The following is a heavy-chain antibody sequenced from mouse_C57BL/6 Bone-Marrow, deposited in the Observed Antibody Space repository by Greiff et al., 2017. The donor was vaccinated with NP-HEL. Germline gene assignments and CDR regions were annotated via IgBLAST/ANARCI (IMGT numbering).Heavy chain of an antibody. CDR2: IHPNSGST. CDR3: ARRRLWIMDF. Sequence: QVQLQQPGAELVKPGASVKLSCKASGYTFTSYWMHWVKQRPGQGLEWIGMIHPNSGSTNYNQKFKSKATLTVDKSSSTAYMQLSSLTSEDSAVYYCARRRLWIMDFGGQGTSVTVSS. V-gene: IGHV1-64*01. J-gene: IGHJ4*01. CDR1: GYTFTSYW.